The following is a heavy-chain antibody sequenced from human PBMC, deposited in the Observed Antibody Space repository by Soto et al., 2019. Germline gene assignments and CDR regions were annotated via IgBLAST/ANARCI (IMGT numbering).Heavy chain of an antibody. J-gene: IGHJ5*02. V-gene: IGHV1-18*01. Sequence: QVQLVQSGAEVKKPGASVKVSCKASGYTFTSYGISWVRQAPGQGLEWMGWISAYNGNTNYAQKLQGRVTMTTDTSTSTVYMELRSLRSDVRAVYYCARGGVVVVAATPWFDPWGQGTLVTVSS. D-gene: IGHD2-15*01. CDR2: ISAYNGNT. CDR1: GYTFTSYG. CDR3: ARGGVVVVAATPWFDP.